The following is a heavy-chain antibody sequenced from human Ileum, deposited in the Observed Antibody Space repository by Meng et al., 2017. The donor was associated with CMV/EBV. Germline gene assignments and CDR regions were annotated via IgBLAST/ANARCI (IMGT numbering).Heavy chain of an antibody. V-gene: IGHV3-11*01. Sequence: GGSLRRSCAASGFTFSDYYMSWIRQAPGKGLEWVSSISSNGDTIYYADSVKGRFTISRDNAKNSLFLQMNSLRAEDTAVYYCARGGTRLFDYWGQGTLVTVSS. CDR3: ARGGTRLFDY. CDR1: GFTFSDYY. CDR2: ISSNGDTI. J-gene: IGHJ4*02. D-gene: IGHD1-14*01.